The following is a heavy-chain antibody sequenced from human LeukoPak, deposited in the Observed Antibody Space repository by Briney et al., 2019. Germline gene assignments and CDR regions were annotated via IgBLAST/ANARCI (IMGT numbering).Heavy chain of an antibody. CDR1: GGTFSSYA. CDR3: ARGNRLVIGSEEIDI. D-gene: IGHD3-10*01. CDR2: IIPIFGTA. J-gene: IGHJ3*02. Sequence: AXVKVSCKASGGTFSSYAISWVRQAPGQGLEWMGRIIPIFGTANYAQKFQGRVTITPDESTSTAYMELSSLRSEDTAVYYCARGNRLVIGSEEIDIWGQGTMVTVSS. V-gene: IGHV1-69*15.